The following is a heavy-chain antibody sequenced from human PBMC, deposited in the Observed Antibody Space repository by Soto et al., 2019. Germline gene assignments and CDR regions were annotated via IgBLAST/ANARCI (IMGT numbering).Heavy chain of an antibody. CDR1: GLAVISCTFN. D-gene: IGHD2-2*01. V-gene: IGHV4-61*01. J-gene: IGHJ4*02. CDR2: IYYTGRT. CDR3: ARDSTAFLFDY. Sequence: SDALSRTYSNSGLAVISCTFNRRCTPRPPGQGLEWIGYIYYTGRTSYNPSLKSRVTISVDPSKNQFALNLTSVTAADTAIYYCARDSTAFLFDYWGQGALVTVSS.